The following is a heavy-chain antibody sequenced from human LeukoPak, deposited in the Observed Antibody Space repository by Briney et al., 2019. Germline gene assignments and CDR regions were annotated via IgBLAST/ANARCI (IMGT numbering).Heavy chain of an antibody. CDR3: TRVGYIDEGIDY. Sequence: GGSLRLSCAASGFTLSTYWMSWVRQAPGKGPEWVANIKQDGSEIYYVDSVKGRFTISRDNAKNSLYLQMNSLRAEDTAIYYCTRVGYIDEGIDYWGQGTLVTVSS. J-gene: IGHJ4*02. V-gene: IGHV3-7*04. CDR2: IKQDGSEI. D-gene: IGHD5-12*01. CDR1: GFTLSTYW.